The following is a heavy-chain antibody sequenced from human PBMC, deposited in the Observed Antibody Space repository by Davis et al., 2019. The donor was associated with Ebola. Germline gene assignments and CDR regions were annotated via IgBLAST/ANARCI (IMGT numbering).Heavy chain of an antibody. CDR2: ISAYNGNT. V-gene: IGHV1-18*01. CDR3: ARAPTTVTRKNWFDP. CDR1: AGTFSSYA. D-gene: IGHD4-17*01. Sequence: AASVKVSCKASAGTFSSYAISWVRQAPGQGLEWMGWISAYNGNTNYAQKLQGRVTMTTDTSTSTAYMELRSLRSDDTAVYYCARAPTTVTRKNWFDPWGQGTLVTVSS. J-gene: IGHJ5*02.